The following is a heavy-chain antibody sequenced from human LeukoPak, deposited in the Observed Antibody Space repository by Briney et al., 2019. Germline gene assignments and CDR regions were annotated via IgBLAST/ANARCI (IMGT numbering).Heavy chain of an antibody. CDR1: GYTFTRYD. CDR3: ARENTVVPAGIEGLYYYYGMDV. J-gene: IGHJ6*02. CDR2: MNPNSGNT. D-gene: IGHD2-2*02. Sequence: ASVKDSFQSSGYTFTRYDINGVRQATGKGLDWMGCMNPNSGNTGYAQKFQGRVTMTRNTSISTAYMELSSLRSDDTAVYSCARENTVVPAGIEGLYYYYGMDVWGQGTTVTVSS. V-gene: IGHV1-8*01.